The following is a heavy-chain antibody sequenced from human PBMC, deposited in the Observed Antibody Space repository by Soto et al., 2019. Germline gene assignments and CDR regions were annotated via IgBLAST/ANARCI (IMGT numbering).Heavy chain of an antibody. CDR2: VYHTGNA. D-gene: IGHD2-2*01. V-gene: IGHV4-30-2*01. Sequence: TLSLTCTVSGGSITTAGYSWSWIRQPPGKALEWIGYVYHTGNAYPKPSLKSRVTISLDRSKNQFSLKMTSVTAADTALYYCASMPFYYYGLDVWGQGTTVTVSS. J-gene: IGHJ6*02. CDR1: GGSITTAGYS. CDR3: ASMPFYYYGLDV.